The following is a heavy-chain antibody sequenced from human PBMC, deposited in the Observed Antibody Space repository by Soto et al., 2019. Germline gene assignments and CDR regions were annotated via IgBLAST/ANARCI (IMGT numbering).Heavy chain of an antibody. J-gene: IGHJ6*03. CDR2: ISSSSSTI. V-gene: IGHV3-48*01. D-gene: IGHD2-21*02. Sequence: SLRLSCAASGFTFSSYSMNWVRQAPGKGLEWVSYISSSSSTIYYADSVKGRFTISRDNAKNSLYLQMNSLRAEDTAVYYCARVTEDYYYYMDVWGKGTTVTVSS. CDR3: ARVTEDYYYYMDV. CDR1: GFTFSSYS.